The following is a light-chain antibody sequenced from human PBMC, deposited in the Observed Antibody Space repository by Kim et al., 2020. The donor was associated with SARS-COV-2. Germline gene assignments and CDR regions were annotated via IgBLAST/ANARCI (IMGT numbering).Light chain of an antibody. J-gene: IGLJ2*01. Sequence: SSELTQDPAVSVALGQTVRITCQGDSLRNYYATWYQQKPRQAPVLVIYGRNNRPSGIPDRFSGSTSGNTASLTIGGAQAEDEADFYCQSRDSGGNVVFGGGTKITIL. CDR2: GRN. CDR3: QSRDSGGNVV. CDR1: SLRNYY. V-gene: IGLV3-19*01.